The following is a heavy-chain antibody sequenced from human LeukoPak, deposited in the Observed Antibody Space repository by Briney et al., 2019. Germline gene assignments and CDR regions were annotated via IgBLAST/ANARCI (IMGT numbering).Heavy chain of an antibody. CDR3: ATAQYCSGGSCYSTPNFDY. J-gene: IGHJ4*02. CDR1: GYTLTELS. CDR2: FDPEDGET. V-gene: IGHV1-24*01. Sequence: ASVKVSCKVSGYTLTELSMHWVRQAPGKGLEWMGGFDPEDGETIYAQKFQGRVTMTEDTSTDTACMELSSLRSEDTAVYYCATAQYCSGGSCYSTPNFDYWGQGTLVTVSS. D-gene: IGHD2-15*01.